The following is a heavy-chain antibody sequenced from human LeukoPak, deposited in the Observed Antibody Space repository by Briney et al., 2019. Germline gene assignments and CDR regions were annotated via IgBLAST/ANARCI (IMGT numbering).Heavy chain of an antibody. CDR1: GFTFSDSF. J-gene: IGHJ4*02. Sequence: PGGSLRLSCAASGFTFSDSFMCWIRQAPGKGLEWVSYISGSSSTIYCADSVKGRFTISRDNAKNSLYLQMDNLRAEDTAVYYCARDRRRDGYNFGGQGTLVTVSS. V-gene: IGHV3-11*01. D-gene: IGHD5-24*01. CDR3: ARDRRRDGYNF. CDR2: ISGSSSTI.